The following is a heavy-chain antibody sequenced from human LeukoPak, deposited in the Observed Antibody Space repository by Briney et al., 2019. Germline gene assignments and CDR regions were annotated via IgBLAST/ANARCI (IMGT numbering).Heavy chain of an antibody. Sequence: ASVKVSCKASGYTFTGYYMHWVRQAPGQGLEWMGWINPNSGGTNYAQKFQGRVTMTRDTSISTAYMELSRLRSDDTAVYYCARGHYVWGSYRPDYYYYGMDVWGQGTTVTVSS. J-gene: IGHJ6*02. CDR2: INPNSGGT. CDR1: GYTFTGYY. D-gene: IGHD3-16*02. V-gene: IGHV1-2*02. CDR3: ARGHYVWGSYRPDYYYYGMDV.